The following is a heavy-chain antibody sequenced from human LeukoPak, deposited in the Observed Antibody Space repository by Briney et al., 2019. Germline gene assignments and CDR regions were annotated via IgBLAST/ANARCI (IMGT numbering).Heavy chain of an antibody. D-gene: IGHD3-9*01. J-gene: IGHJ4*02. CDR2: IIPIFGTA. Sequence: SVKVSCKASGGTFSSYAISWVRQAPGQGLEWMGGIIPIFGTANYAQKFQGRVTITADKSTSTAYMELSSLRSEDTAVYYCARDGDYDILTGYYANWGQGTLVTVSS. CDR1: GGTFSSYA. CDR3: ARDGDYDILTGYYAN. V-gene: IGHV1-69*06.